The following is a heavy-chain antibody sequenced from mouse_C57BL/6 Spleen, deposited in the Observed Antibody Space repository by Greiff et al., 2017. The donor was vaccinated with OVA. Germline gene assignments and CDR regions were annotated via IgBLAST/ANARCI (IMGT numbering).Heavy chain of an antibody. J-gene: IGHJ4*01. D-gene: IGHD1-1*01. CDR3: ARWDFISTGVGAMDD. CDR2: IYPGDCDT. V-gene: IGHV1-80*01. Sequence: LMESGASVKISCKASGYAFSSYWMHWVKQRPGKGLEWIGQIYPGDCDTNYNGKFKGQATLTAVQSSSTAYMQLSSLNSKGAAVYFWARWDFISTGVGAMDDWGQGTSVTVSS. CDR1: GYAFSSYW.